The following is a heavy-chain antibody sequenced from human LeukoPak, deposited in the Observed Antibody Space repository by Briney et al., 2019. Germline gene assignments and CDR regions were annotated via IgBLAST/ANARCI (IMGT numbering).Heavy chain of an antibody. J-gene: IGHJ5*02. CDR3: ARHDWFDP. Sequence: GGSLRLSCAASGFTFSSYGMSWVRQAPGKGLEWVSAIGGRDGSTYYADSVKGRFTISRDNSKNTLYLQMNSLRAEDTAVYYCARHDWFDPWGRGTLVTVSS. CDR1: GFTFSSYG. CDR2: IGGRDGST. V-gene: IGHV3-23*01.